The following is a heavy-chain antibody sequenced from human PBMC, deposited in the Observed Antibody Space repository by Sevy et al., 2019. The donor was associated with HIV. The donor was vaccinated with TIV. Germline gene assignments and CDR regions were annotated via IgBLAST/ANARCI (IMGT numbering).Heavy chain of an antibody. V-gene: IGHV3-74*01. Sequence: GESLKISCEASGFTFSDSWMHWVRQAPGKGLVWVSRINRDGSSTDYADSVKGRFTISRDNAKNTLYLQMNSLRAEDTAVYYCARGRDCGGGSCDGYHYYGMDVWGRGTTVTVSS. CDR3: ARGRDCGGGSCDGYHYYGMDV. D-gene: IGHD2-15*01. CDR1: GFTFSDSW. J-gene: IGHJ6*02. CDR2: INRDGSST.